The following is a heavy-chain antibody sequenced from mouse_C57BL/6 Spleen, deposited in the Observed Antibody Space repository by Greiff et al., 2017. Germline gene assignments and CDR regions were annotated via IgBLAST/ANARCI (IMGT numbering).Heavy chain of an antibody. CDR1: GYTFTSYW. D-gene: IGHD5-1*01. V-gene: IGHV1-74*01. CDR2: IHPSDSDT. CDR3: AINLRPYYYAMDY. Sequence: VQLQQPGAELVKPGASVKVSCKASGYTFTSYWLHWVKQRPGQGLEWIGRIHPSDSDTNYNQKFKGKATLTVDKSSSTAYMQLSSLTSEDSAVYYCAINLRPYYYAMDYWGQGTSVTVSS. J-gene: IGHJ4*01.